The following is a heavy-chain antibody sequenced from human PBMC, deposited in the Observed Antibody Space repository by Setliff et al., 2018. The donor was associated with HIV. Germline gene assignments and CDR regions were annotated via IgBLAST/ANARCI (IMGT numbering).Heavy chain of an antibody. D-gene: IGHD6-6*01. CDR1: GYTFTNYG. Sequence: GASVKVSCKASGYTFTNYGINWVRQAPGQGLEWMGWISVYNGNTNFAQKLPGRVTMTTDTSTSTAYMELRSLRSDATAVYYCARGYSSSSSYYYGMDVWGQGTTVTVSS. CDR2: ISVYNGNT. J-gene: IGHJ6*02. CDR3: ARGYSSSSSYYYGMDV. V-gene: IGHV1-18*01.